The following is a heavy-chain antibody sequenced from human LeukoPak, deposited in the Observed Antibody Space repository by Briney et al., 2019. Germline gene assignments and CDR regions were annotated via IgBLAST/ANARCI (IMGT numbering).Heavy chain of an antibody. CDR3: ARHETAVMNY. J-gene: IGHJ4*02. CDR1: GYRFTSYW. V-gene: IGHV5-51*01. D-gene: IGHD4-17*01. Sequence: GESLKISCKGSGYRFTSYWIGWVRQMPGEGLEWMGIIYPDDSDTRYSPSFQGQVTISADKSISTAYLQWSSLEASDTAMYHCARHETAVMNYWGQGTLVTVSS. CDR2: IYPDDSDT.